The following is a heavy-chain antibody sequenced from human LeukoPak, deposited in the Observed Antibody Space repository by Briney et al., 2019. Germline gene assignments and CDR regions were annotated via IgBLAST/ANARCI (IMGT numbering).Heavy chain of an antibody. CDR2: IYPGDSDT. Sequence: GESLKISCKGSGYSFTSYWIGWVRQVPGKGLGWMGIIYPGDSDTRYSPSFQGQVTTSADKSISTAYRQWSSLKASDTAMYYCARQLTPVRDFDYWGQGTLVTVSS. V-gene: IGHV5-51*01. CDR1: GYSFTSYW. J-gene: IGHJ4*02. CDR3: ARQLTPVRDFDY. D-gene: IGHD1-1*01.